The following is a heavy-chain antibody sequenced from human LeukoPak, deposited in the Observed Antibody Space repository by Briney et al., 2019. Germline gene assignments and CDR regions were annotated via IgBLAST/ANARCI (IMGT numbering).Heavy chain of an antibody. V-gene: IGHV3-23*01. CDR3: AKVGFLSESPDIRTSGLSYFDY. CDR1: GFTFSIYA. J-gene: IGHJ4*02. CDR2: FSGSGGRI. Sequence: GGSLRLSCAASGFTFSIYAMSWVRQAPGKGLEWVSTFSGSGGRIYYADSVKGRFTISRDNSKNTLYLQMNSLRAEDTAVYHCAKVGFLSESPDIRTSGLSYFDYWGQGTLVTVSS. D-gene: IGHD2-15*01.